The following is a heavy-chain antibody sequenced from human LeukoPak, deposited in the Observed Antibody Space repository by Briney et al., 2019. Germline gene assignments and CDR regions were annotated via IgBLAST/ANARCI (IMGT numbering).Heavy chain of an antibody. D-gene: IGHD2-15*01. J-gene: IGHJ6*03. V-gene: IGHV4-39*07. CDR1: GGSISSSSYY. CDR2: IYYSGST. CDR3: ARRFHTLDYYYYMDV. Sequence: SETLSLTCTVSGGSISSSSYYWGWIRQPPGKGLEWIGSIYYSGSTYYNPSLKSRVTISVDTSKNQFSLKLSSVTAADTAVYYCARRFHTLDYYYYMDVWGKGTTVTVSS.